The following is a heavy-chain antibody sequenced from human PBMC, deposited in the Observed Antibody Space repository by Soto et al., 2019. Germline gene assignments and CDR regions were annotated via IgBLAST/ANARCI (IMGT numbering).Heavy chain of an antibody. V-gene: IGHV1-8*01. CDR1: GYTFTSYD. CDR2: MNPNSGNT. Sequence: QVQLVQSGAEVKKPGASVKVSCKASGYTFTSYDINWVRQATGQGLEWMGWMNPNSGNTGYAQKFQGRVTMTRNTSISTAYMELSSLRSEDTAVYYCARQLGSNVDTAMVIEYWGQGTLVTVSS. J-gene: IGHJ4*02. D-gene: IGHD5-18*01. CDR3: ARQLGSNVDTAMVIEY.